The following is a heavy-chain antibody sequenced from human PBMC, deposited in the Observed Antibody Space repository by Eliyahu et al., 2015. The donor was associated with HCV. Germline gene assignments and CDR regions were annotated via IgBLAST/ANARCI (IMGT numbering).Heavy chain of an antibody. CDR3: ARALSSSWYYFDY. J-gene: IGHJ4*02. Sequence: EVHLVXSGGGLVKPGGSLXLSCAASGFXFSSYSMNWVRQAPGKGLEWVSSISSSSSYIYYADSVEGRFTISRDNAKNSLYLQMNSLRAEDTAVYYCARALSSSWYYFDYWGQGTLVTVSS. CDR1: GFXFSSYS. CDR2: ISSSSSYI. D-gene: IGHD6-13*01. V-gene: IGHV3-21*01.